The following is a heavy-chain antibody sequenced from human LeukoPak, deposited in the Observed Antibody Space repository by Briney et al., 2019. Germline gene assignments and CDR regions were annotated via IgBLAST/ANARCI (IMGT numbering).Heavy chain of an antibody. D-gene: IGHD3-10*01. V-gene: IGHV4-59*01. CDR3: ARWGEHSALRVHAFDV. Sequence: SETLSLTCTVSGGSISSYYWSWIRQPPGKGLEWIGYGHYTGSTYKNPSLNSRVAFSVDTSKNQFSLKLSSVTAADTAVYYCARWGEHSALRVHAFDVWGQGTMVTVS. CDR2: GHYTGST. CDR1: GGSISSYY. J-gene: IGHJ3*01.